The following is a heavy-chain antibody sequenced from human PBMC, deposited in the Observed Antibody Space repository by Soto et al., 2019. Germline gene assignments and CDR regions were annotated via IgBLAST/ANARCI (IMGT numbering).Heavy chain of an antibody. CDR3: AKRYRIAASGYYYGMDV. CDR2: ISGSGGST. J-gene: IGHJ6*02. V-gene: IGHV3-23*01. Sequence: GGSLRLSCAASGFTISSYAMSWVRQAPGKGLEWVSAISGSGGSTYYADSVKGRFTISRDNSKNTLYLQMNSLRAEDTAVYYCAKRYRIAASGYYYGMDVWGQGTTVTVSS. CDR1: GFTISSYA. D-gene: IGHD6-13*01.